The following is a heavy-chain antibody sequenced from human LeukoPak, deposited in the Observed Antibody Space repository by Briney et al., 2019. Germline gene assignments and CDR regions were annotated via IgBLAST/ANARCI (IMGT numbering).Heavy chain of an antibody. D-gene: IGHD3-22*01. J-gene: IGHJ4*02. CDR1: GGSISSYY. Sequence: SETLSLTCTVSGGSISSYYWSWIRQPPGKGREGIGYIYYSGSTNYNPSLKSRVTISVDTSKNQFSLKPSSVTAADTAVYYCAGGLYDSSGYYPTSSPFDYWGQGTLVTVSS. CDR3: AGGLYDSSGYYPTSSPFDY. CDR2: IYYSGST. V-gene: IGHV4-59*01.